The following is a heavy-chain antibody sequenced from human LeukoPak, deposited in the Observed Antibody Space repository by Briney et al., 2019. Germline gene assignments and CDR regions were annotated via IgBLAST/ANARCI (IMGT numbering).Heavy chain of an antibody. CDR2: ISGSGGST. J-gene: IGHJ4*02. D-gene: IGHD2-21*01. Sequence: GGSLRLSCAASGFSFRDHAMNWVRQAPGKGLEWVSAISGSGGSTYYADSVKGRFTISRDNSKNTLYLQMNSLRAEDTAVYYCAKDLPGDSEVSDYWGQGTLVTVSS. CDR3: AKDLPGDSEVSDY. CDR1: GFSFRDHA. V-gene: IGHV3-23*01.